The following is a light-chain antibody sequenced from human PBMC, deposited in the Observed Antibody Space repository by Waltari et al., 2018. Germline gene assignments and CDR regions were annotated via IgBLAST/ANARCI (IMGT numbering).Light chain of an antibody. CDR1: QSISGW. CDR2: EAS. CDR3: QHYNTDTWT. Sequence: DIKMTQSPSTLSASVGDRVTITCRASQSISGWLAWYQQKPGKAPKLLIYEASNLESGVPSRCSGSGSGTEFTLTISSLQPDDFSTYYCQHYNTDTWTFGQGTKVEIK. V-gene: IGKV1-5*03. J-gene: IGKJ1*01.